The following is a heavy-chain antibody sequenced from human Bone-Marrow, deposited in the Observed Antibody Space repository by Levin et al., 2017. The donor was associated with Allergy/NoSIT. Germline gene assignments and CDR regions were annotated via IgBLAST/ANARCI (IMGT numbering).Heavy chain of an antibody. CDR2: IYHRGNT. CDR3: TTKFGDFRNWFDP. Sequence: PGGSLRLSCTVSGGSVDSLNWWTWVRQPPGRGLEWIGEIYHRGNTNYNSSLQSRVTMSMDKSKNQFSLRLNSVTAADTAIYYCTTKFGDFRNWFDPWGQGILVTVSS. J-gene: IGHJ5*02. CDR1: GGSVDSLNW. V-gene: IGHV4-4*02. D-gene: IGHD4-17*01.